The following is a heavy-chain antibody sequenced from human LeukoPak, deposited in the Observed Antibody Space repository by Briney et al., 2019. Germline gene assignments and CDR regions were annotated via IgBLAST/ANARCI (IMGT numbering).Heavy chain of an antibody. J-gene: IGHJ4*02. D-gene: IGHD3-10*01. Sequence: ASVKVSCKASGYTFTSYYMHWVRQAPGQGLEWMGIINPSGGSTSYAQKFQGRVTMTRDTSTSTAYMELRSLRSDDTAVYYCARLMVRDYFDYWGQGTLVTVSS. CDR3: ARLMVRDYFDY. CDR1: GYTFTSYY. CDR2: INPSGGST. V-gene: IGHV1-46*01.